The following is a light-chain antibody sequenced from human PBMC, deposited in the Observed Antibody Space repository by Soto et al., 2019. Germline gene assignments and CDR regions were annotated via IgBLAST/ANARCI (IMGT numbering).Light chain of an antibody. CDR3: QKYGSSPFT. J-gene: IGKJ3*01. V-gene: IGKV3-20*01. CDR2: GSS. CDR1: QSVSSSY. Sequence: EIVLTQSPGTLSFSPGERATLSGSASQSVSSSYLAWYQQKPGQAPRLLIYGSSSRATGIPDRFNGSGSGTDFPLSLSRRERPDCAVFYCQKYGSSPFTFGPRTKVDI.